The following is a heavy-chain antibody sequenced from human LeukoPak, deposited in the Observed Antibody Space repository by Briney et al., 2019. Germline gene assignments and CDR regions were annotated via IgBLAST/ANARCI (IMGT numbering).Heavy chain of an antibody. J-gene: IGHJ5*02. CDR2: IYTSGST. Sequence: PSETLSLTCTVSGCSISSGSYYWSWIRQPAGKGLEWIGRIYTSGSTNYNPSLKSRVTISVDTSKNQFSLKLSSVTAADTAVYYCARDMSHTKNPYSWFTSSGSSDGKGNWFDPWGQGTLVTVSS. CDR3: ARDMSHTKNPYSWFTSSGSSDGKGNWFDP. CDR1: GCSISSGSYY. D-gene: IGHD3-10*01. V-gene: IGHV4-61*02.